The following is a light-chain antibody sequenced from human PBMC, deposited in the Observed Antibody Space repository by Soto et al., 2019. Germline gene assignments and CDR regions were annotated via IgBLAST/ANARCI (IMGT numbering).Light chain of an antibody. V-gene: IGLV2-14*01. CDR1: SSDVGGYNY. J-gene: IGLJ1*01. CDR3: TSYTSSITYV. Sequence: QPASVSGSPGQSITISCTGTSSDVGGYNYVSWYQQHPGKAPKLMIYEVNNRPSGVSNRFSGSKSGNTASLTISGLQAEDEADYYCTSYTSSITYVFGTGTKVTV. CDR2: EVN.